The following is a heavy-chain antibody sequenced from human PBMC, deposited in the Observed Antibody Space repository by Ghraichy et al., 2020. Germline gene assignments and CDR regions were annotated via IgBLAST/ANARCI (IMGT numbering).Heavy chain of an antibody. CDR2: INHSGST. CDR3: ARAQTQNTTYYGMDV. V-gene: IGHV4-34*01. CDR1: GGSFSGYY. D-gene: IGHD2/OR15-2a*01. Sequence: SETLSLTCAVYGGSFSGYYWSWIRQPPGKGLEWIGEINHSGSTNYNPSLKSRVTISVDTSKNQFSLKLSSVTAADTAVYYCARAQTQNTTYYGMDVWGQGTTVTVSS. J-gene: IGHJ6*02.